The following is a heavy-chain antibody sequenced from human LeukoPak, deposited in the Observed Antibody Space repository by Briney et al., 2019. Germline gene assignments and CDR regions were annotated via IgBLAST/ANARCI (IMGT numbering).Heavy chain of an antibody. V-gene: IGHV1-8*01. J-gene: IGHJ4*02. D-gene: IGHD6-13*01. CDR2: MNPNSGNT. CDR1: GYTFTSYD. Sequence: ASVKVSCNASGYTFTSYDINWVRHATGQGLEWMRWMNPNSGNTGYAQKFQGRIIVSRNTSISTAYMEPSSLTSEDTAIYYCARIAAAGNRRLNYWGQGTLVIVAS. CDR3: ARIAAAGNRRLNY.